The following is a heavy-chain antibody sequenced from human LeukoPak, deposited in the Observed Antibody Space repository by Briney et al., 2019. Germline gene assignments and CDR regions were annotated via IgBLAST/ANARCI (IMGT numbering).Heavy chain of an antibody. J-gene: IGHJ3*02. CDR3: ASRTLGVRGVILHDAFDI. CDR2: ISSRSSTI. Sequence: AGGSLRLSCAASGFTFSSYSMNWVGQAPGKGGEGVAYISSRSSTIYYADSVKGRFTISRDNAKNSLYLQMNSLRAEDTAVYYCASRTLGVRGVILHDAFDIWGQGPMVTVSS. CDR1: GFTFSSYS. D-gene: IGHD3-10*01. V-gene: IGHV3-48*04.